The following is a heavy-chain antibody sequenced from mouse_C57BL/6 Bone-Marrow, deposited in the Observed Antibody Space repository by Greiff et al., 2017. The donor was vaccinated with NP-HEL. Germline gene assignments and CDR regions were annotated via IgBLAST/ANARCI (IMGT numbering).Heavy chain of an antibody. D-gene: IGHD1-1*01. CDR1: GYTFTEYT. CDR2: FNPGSGST. V-gene: IGHV1-62-2*01. Sequence: QVQLQQSGAELVKPGASVKLSCKASGYTFTEYTIHWVKQRPGQGLEWIGWFNPGSGSTKYNEKFKDKATLTADKSSSTAYMELSSLTSEDSAVYSGAKHEDPVGGGYYFDYWGQGTTLTVSS. J-gene: IGHJ2*01. CDR3: AKHEDPVGGGYYFDY.